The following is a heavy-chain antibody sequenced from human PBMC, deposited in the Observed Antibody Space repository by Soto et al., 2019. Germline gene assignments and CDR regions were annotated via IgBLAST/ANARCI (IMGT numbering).Heavy chain of an antibody. V-gene: IGHV3-11*05. CDR2: ISSGSSYT. D-gene: IGHD6-13*01. J-gene: IGHJ1*01. CDR1: GFTFSDYY. CDR3: ARGKAGGKAH. Sequence: QVQLVESGGDLVKPGGSLRLSCAASGFTFSDYYMSWIRQAPGKGLEWVSYISSGSSYTNYADSVKGRFTISRDNAKNSLYRQMNSLRTEDTAVYFWARGKAGGKAHWGQCTLVTVSS.